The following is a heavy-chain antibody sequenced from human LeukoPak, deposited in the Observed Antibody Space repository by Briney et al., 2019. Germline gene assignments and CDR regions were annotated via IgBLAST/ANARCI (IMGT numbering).Heavy chain of an antibody. CDR2: IKQDGSEK. Sequence: PGGSLRLSCAASGFTFSSYWMSWDRQAPGKGLEWVANIKQDGSEKYYVDSVKGRFTISRDNAKNSLYLQMNSLRAEDTAVYYCARVGKDIVVVPAARGPYYYYYMDVWGKGTTVTVSS. D-gene: IGHD2-2*01. J-gene: IGHJ6*03. CDR3: ARVGKDIVVVPAARGPYYYYYMDV. V-gene: IGHV3-7*01. CDR1: GFTFSSYW.